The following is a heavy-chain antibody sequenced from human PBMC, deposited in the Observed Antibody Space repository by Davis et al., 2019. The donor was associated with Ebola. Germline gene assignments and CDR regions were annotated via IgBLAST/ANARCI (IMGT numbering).Heavy chain of an antibody. Sequence: SETLSLTCTVSGGSISSGGYYWSWIRQHPGKGLEWIGYIYYSGSTYYNPSLKSRVAISLDTSQKQFSLMVSSVTAADTAVYYCAREREYLYYMDVWGRGTTVIVSS. D-gene: IGHD2-2*01. J-gene: IGHJ6*03. CDR1: GGSISSGGYY. CDR2: IYYSGST. V-gene: IGHV4-31*03. CDR3: AREREYLYYMDV.